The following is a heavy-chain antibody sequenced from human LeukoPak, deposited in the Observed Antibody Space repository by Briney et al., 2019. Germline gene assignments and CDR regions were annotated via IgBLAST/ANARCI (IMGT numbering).Heavy chain of an antibody. J-gene: IGHJ4*02. CDR3: ATAMGPRGTLSYFDY. D-gene: IGHD1-7*01. CDR2: IIPIFGTA. V-gene: IGHV1-69*13. Sequence: RASVKVSCTASGYTFTSYDINWVRQAPGQGLEWMGGIIPIFGTANYAQKFQGRVTITADESTSTAYMELSSLRSEDTAVYYCATAMGPRGTLSYFDYWGQGTLVTVSS. CDR1: GYTFTSYD.